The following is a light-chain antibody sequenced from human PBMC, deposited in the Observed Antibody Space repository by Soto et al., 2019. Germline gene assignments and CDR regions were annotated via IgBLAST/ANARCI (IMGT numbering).Light chain of an antibody. CDR3: QQYFEWPPMT. CDR2: GAS. V-gene: IGKV3-15*01. Sequence: EVVMTQSPATLSVSPGERATLSCRASETVATNLAWYQQKPGQAPRLLISGASTRAAGISDRFRGCGSGTEFTLTISSLRSEDSAIYYCQQYFEWPPMTFGQGTKVEI. CDR1: ETVATN. J-gene: IGKJ1*01.